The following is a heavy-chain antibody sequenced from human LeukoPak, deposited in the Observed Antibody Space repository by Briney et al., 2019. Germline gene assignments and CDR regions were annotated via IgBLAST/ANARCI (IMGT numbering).Heavy chain of an antibody. V-gene: IGHV4-39*01. CDR1: GVSIGSSSYY. CDR2: IDYSGST. CDR3: ASLPHNYERPAY. D-gene: IGHD5-24*01. J-gene: IGHJ4*02. Sequence: SETLSLTCTVSGVSIGSSSYYWGWIRQPPGKGLKWIGTIDYSGSTFYTSSLKSRVTISVDTSMNQFSLKLNSVTAADTAVYFCASLPHNYERPAYWGQGTLVTVSS.